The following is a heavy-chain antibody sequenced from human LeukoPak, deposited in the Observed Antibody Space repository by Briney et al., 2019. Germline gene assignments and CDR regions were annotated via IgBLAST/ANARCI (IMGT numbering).Heavy chain of an antibody. CDR2: INTNTGNP. Sequence: VASVKVSCKASGYTFTSYAMNWVRQAPGQGLEWMGWINTNTGNPTYAQGFTGRFVFSLNTSVSTAYLQISSLKAEDTAVYYCARAVIYCSGGSCPPEEFDYWGQGTLVTVSS. CDR3: ARAVIYCSGGSCPPEEFDY. CDR1: GYTFTSYA. V-gene: IGHV7-4-1*02. J-gene: IGHJ4*02. D-gene: IGHD2-15*01.